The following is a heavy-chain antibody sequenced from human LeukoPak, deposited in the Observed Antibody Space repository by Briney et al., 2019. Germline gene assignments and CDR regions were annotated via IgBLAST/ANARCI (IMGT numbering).Heavy chain of an antibody. CDR3: ATGRGSYSPGLGWFDP. D-gene: IGHD1-26*01. V-gene: IGHV1-2*02. J-gene: IGHJ5*02. CDR1: GYTFTGYY. Sequence: ASVKVSCKPSGYTFTGYYIHWVRQAPGQGLEWMGWINPSSGGTNYPQNFQGRVTMTRDTSLSTAYMEVSGLRSDDTAVYYCATGRGSYSPGLGWFDPWGQGTLVTVSS. CDR2: INPSSGGT.